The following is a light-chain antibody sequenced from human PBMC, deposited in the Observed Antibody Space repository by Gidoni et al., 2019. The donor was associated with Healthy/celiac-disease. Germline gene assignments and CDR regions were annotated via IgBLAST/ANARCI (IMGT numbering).Light chain of an antibody. CDR2: GTG. J-gene: IGLJ1*01. CDR1: SSNIGAGYN. Sequence: QSVLTQPPSVSGAPGQRVTISCTGSSSNIGAGYNVQWYQQLPGTAPKVLIYGTGNRPSGVPDRFSGSKSGTSASLAITGLQAEDEADYYCQTYDSSLSGYVFGTGTKVSVL. V-gene: IGLV1-40*01. CDR3: QTYDSSLSGYV.